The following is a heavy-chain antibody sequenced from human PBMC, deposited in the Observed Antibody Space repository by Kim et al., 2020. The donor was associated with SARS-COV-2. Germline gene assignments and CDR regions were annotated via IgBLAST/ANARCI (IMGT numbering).Heavy chain of an antibody. CDR1: GFTFSNAW. CDR2: IKSKTDGGTT. Sequence: GGSLRLSCAASGFTFSNAWMSWVRQAPGKGLEWVGRIKSKTDGGTTDYAAPVKGRFTISRDDSKNTLYLQMNSLKTEDTAVYYCTSYYYGSGSYPSWGQGTLVTVSS. J-gene: IGHJ4*02. V-gene: IGHV3-15*01. CDR3: TSYYYGSGSYPS. D-gene: IGHD3-10*01.